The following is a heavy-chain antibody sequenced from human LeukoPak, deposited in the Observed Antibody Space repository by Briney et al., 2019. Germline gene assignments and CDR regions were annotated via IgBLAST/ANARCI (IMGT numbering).Heavy chain of an antibody. CDR3: ARGSGKQWLVGDWYFDL. CDR1: GGTFSSYA. CDR2: INPANGHT. D-gene: IGHD6-19*01. Sequence: ASVKVSCKASGGTFSSYAISWVRQAPGQRLEWMGWINPANGHTKYSQKFQGRVTITRDTSASTAYMELSSLRSEETAVYYCARGSGKQWLVGDWYFDLWGRGTLATVSS. V-gene: IGHV1-3*01. J-gene: IGHJ2*01.